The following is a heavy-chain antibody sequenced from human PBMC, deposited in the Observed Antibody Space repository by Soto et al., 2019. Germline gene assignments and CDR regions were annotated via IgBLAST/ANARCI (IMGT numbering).Heavy chain of an antibody. CDR3: ARASSVTPYDY. D-gene: IGHD2-21*02. CDR2: INHSGST. CDR1: GGSFSGYY. V-gene: IGHV4-34*01. Sequence: SETLSLTCAVYGGSFSGYYWSWIRQPPGKGLEWIGEINHSGSTNYNPSLKSRVTISVDTSKNQFSLKLSSVTAADTAVYYCARASSVTPYDYWGQGTLVTVSS. J-gene: IGHJ4*02.